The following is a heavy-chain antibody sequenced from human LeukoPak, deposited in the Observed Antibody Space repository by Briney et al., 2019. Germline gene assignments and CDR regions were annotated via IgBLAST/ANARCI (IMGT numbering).Heavy chain of an antibody. CDR3: ARVPPYYDFWSGSFDY. CDR1: GYTFTGYY. V-gene: IGHV1-2*02. D-gene: IGHD3-3*01. Sequence: GASVKVSCKASGYTFTGYYMHWVRQAPGQGLEWMGWINPNSGGTNYAQKFQGRVTMTRDTSISTAYMELSRLRSDDTAVYYCARVPPYYDFWSGSFDYWGQGTLVTVSS. CDR2: INPNSGGT. J-gene: IGHJ4*02.